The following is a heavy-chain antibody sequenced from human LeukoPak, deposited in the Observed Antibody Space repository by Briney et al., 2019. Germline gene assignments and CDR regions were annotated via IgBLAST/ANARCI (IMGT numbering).Heavy chain of an antibody. V-gene: IGHV3-30-3*01. J-gene: IGHJ5*02. CDR2: ISYDGSNK. CDR3: ARDHCSSTSCYGGFDP. CDR1: GFTFSSYA. D-gene: IGHD2-2*01. Sequence: GRSLRLSCAASGFTFSSYAMHWVRQAPGKGLEWVAVISYDGSNKYYADSVKGRFTISRDNSKNTLYLQMNSLRAEDTAVYYCARDHCSSTSCYGGFDPWGQGTLVTVSS.